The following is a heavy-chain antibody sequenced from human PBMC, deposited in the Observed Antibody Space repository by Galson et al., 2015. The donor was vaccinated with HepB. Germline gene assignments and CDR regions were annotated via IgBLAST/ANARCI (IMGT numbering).Heavy chain of an antibody. CDR3: AGDMWGTSSLDY. J-gene: IGHJ4*02. CDR2: ISNSYTYI. V-gene: IGHV3-21*01. CDR1: GFTFTTYN. Sequence: SLRLSCAASGFTFTTYNMNWVRQAPGKGLEWVSSISNSYTYIYYADSVKGRFTISRDNAKNSLYLQMNSLRAEDSAIYYCAGDMWGTSSLDYWGQGTLVTVSS. D-gene: IGHD6-6*01.